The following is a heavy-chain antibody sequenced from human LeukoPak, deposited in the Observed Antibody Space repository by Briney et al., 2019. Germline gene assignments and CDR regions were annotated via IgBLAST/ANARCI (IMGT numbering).Heavy chain of an antibody. J-gene: IGHJ6*02. CDR3: TTDFTIFGVVITGYYYYGMDV. Sequence: GGSLRLSCAASGFTLRNYWMSWVRQAPGKGLEWVGRIKSKTDGGTTDYAAPVKGRFTISRDDSKNTLYLQMNSLKTEDTAVYYCTTDFTIFGVVITGYYYYGMDVWGQGTTVTVSS. CDR2: IKSKTDGGTT. V-gene: IGHV3-15*01. D-gene: IGHD3-3*01. CDR1: GFTLRNYW.